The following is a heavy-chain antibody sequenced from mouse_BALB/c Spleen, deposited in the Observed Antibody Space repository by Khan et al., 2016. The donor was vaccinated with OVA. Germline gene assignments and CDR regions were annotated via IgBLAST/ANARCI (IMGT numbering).Heavy chain of an antibody. CDR1: GFSLTNYG. CDR2: IWSGGIT. D-gene: IGHD1-1*02. V-gene: IGHV2-2*02. J-gene: IGHJ2*01. Sequence: QVQLKESGPGLVQPSQSLSITCTVSGFSLTNYGVHWVRQSPGKGLEWLGVIWSGGITDYNETFISRLGISKDISKSQVFFKMNSLQANDTAIYYCAKNRNGYFDYWGQGTTLTVSS. CDR3: AKNRNGYFDY.